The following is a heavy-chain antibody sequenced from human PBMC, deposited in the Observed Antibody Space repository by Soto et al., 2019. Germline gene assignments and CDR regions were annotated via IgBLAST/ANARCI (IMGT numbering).Heavy chain of an antibody. Sequence: SETLSLTCTVSGGAVSSGDSYGSWIRQPPGKGLEWIGYMYDRGSAYYNPSLKSRVTMSVDTAKNRLSLSLRSVTAADTAVYYCAGRDENVPWLAYDYWGRGTVVTVSS. CDR3: AGRDENVPWLAYDY. V-gene: IGHV4-30-4*01. D-gene: IGHD6-19*01. CDR2: MYDRGSA. CDR1: GGAVSSGDSY. J-gene: IGHJ4*02.